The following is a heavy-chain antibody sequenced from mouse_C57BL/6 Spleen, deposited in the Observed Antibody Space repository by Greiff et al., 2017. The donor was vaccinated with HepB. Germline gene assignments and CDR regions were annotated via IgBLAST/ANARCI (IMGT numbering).Heavy chain of an antibody. Sequence: VQLQQSGAELVKPGASVKLSCKASGYTFTSYWMQWVKQRPGQGLEWIGEIDPSDSYTNYNQKFKGKATLTVDTSSSTAYMQRSSLTAEDSAVYYGARRYYYGPDYWGQGTTLTVSS. J-gene: IGHJ2*01. D-gene: IGHD1-1*01. CDR3: ARRYYYGPDY. CDR2: IDPSDSYT. V-gene: IGHV1-50*01. CDR1: GYTFTSYW.